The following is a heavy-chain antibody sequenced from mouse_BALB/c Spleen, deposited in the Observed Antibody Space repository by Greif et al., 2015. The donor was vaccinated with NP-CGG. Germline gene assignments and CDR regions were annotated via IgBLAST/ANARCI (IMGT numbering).Heavy chain of an antibody. CDR2: INSNGGST. J-gene: IGHJ4*01. D-gene: IGHD2-2*01. Sequence: EVKLVESGGGLVKLGGSLKLSCAASGFTFSSYYMSWVRQTPEKRLELVAAINSNGGSTYYPDTVKGRFTISRDNAKNTLYLQMSSLESEDTALYYCARGGLRGAMDYWGQGTSVAVSS. CDR1: GFTFSSYY. V-gene: IGHV5-6-2*01. CDR3: ARGGLRGAMDY.